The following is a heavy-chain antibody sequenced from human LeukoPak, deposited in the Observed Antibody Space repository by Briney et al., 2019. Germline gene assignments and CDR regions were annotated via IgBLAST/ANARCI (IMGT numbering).Heavy chain of an antibody. CDR2: MHSSGST. CDR3: AKYIGIGGSALYFDP. J-gene: IGHJ5*02. D-gene: IGHD3-16*01. Sequence: SETLSLTCTVSGGTISNYYWSWIRQPPGKGLEWIGCMHSSGSTSYNLSLKSRLTMSIDTSKNQLSLKMRSVTTVDTSAYYCAKYIGIGGSALYFDPWGQGTLVTVSS. CDR1: GGTISNYY. V-gene: IGHV4-59*12.